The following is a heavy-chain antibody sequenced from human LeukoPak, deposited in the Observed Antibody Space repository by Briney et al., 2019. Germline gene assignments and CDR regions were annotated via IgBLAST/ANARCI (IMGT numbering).Heavy chain of an antibody. CDR1: GFTFTNFA. CDR2: ISGSGVST. CDR3: AKDERIAVAGTNYFDY. D-gene: IGHD6-19*01. J-gene: IGHJ4*02. Sequence: PGGSLSLSCAASGFTFTNFAMSWVRQAQGKGLEWVPAISGSGVSTYYADSVKGRFTISRDNSKNTLYLQMNSLRAEDTAVYYCAKDERIAVAGTNYFDYWGQGTLVTVSS. V-gene: IGHV3-23*01.